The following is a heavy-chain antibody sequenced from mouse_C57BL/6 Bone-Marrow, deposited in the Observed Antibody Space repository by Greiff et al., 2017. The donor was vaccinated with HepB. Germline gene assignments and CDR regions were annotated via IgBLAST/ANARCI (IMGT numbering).Heavy chain of an antibody. J-gene: IGHJ4*01. Sequence: QVQLQQPGAELVKPGASVKMSCKASGYTFTSYWITWVKQRPGQGLEWIGDIYPGSGSTNYNEKFKSKATLTVDTSSSTAYMQLSSLTSEDSAVYYCARSERQLRPSMDYWGQGTSVTVSS. D-gene: IGHD3-2*02. V-gene: IGHV1-55*01. CDR2: IYPGSGST. CDR1: GYTFTSYW. CDR3: ARSERQLRPSMDY.